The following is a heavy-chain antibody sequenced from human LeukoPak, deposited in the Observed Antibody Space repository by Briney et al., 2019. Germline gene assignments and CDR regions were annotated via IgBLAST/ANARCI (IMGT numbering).Heavy chain of an antibody. CDR2: INHRGDT. Sequence: SETLSLTCAVYGGSFSAYYWSWIRQSPGKGLEWIAEINHRGDTNYNPSVKSRVSISVDTSKNQFSPKVTSLTAADTAVYYCARGPTISETGYFDYWGQGTLVTVSS. J-gene: IGHJ4*03. D-gene: IGHD1-1*01. CDR1: GGSFSAYY. V-gene: IGHV4-34*01. CDR3: ARGPTISETGYFDY.